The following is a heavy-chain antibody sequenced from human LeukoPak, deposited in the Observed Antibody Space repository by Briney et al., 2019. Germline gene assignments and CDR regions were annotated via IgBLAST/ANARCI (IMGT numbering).Heavy chain of an antibody. Sequence: GESLKISCKGSGYSFTSYWIGWVRQMPGKGLEWMGIIYPGDSDTRYSPSFQGQVTISADKSISTAYLQWSSLRASDTAMYYCARQGAGFSPYNWFDPWGQGTLVTDSS. D-gene: IGHD2/OR15-2a*01. V-gene: IGHV5-51*01. J-gene: IGHJ5*02. CDR2: IYPGDSDT. CDR1: GYSFTSYW. CDR3: ARQGAGFSPYNWFDP.